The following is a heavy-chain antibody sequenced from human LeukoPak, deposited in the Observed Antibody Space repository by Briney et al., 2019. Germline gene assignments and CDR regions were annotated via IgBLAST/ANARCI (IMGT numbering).Heavy chain of an antibody. J-gene: IGHJ6*02. Sequence: AGGSLRLSCAASGFTFSSFDMHWVRQATGKGLEWVSGITTSGDTYYPDSVKGRFTISRDNAKNSLYLQMNSLRAGDTAVYYCARDHGMGVWGQGTTVTVSS. V-gene: IGHV3-13*01. CDR3: ARDHGMGV. CDR2: ITTSGDT. CDR1: GFTFSSFD.